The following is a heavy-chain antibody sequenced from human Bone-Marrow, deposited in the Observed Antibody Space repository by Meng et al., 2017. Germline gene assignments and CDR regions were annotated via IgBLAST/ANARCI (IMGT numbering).Heavy chain of an antibody. V-gene: IGHV3-48*03. CDR2: ISSGGSIK. CDR1: GFTFRNYE. J-gene: IGHJ3*02. CDR3: AREGYDILTGEAFDI. D-gene: IGHD3-9*01. Sequence: GESLKISCAASGFTFRNYEMNWVRQAPGKGLEWISYISSGGSIKLQAESVRGRFTISRDDAKNSLYLQMNSLRAEDTAVYYCAREGYDILTGEAFDIWGQGTMVTVTS.